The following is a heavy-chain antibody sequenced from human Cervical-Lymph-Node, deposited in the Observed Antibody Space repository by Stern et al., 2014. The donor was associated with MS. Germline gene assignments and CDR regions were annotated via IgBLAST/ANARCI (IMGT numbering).Heavy chain of an antibody. CDR3: AGGGGTIDI. V-gene: IGHV1-24*01. CDR1: GYSFSEIS. D-gene: IGHD1-26*01. Sequence: QMQLVQSGAEVKKPGVSVKVSCKASGYSFSEISMHWVRQAPGKGLEWMGGFDTENDETVYAQNFQGRLTMTEDTSTDTAYMELSSLRSEDTAVYYCAGGGGTIDIWGQGTPVIVSS. J-gene: IGHJ3*02. CDR2: FDTENDET.